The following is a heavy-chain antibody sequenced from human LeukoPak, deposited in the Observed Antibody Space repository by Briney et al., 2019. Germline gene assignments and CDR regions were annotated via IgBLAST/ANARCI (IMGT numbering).Heavy chain of an antibody. CDR1: GYTFTSYD. D-gene: IGHD6-13*01. J-gene: IGHJ4*02. V-gene: IGHV1-8*01. Sequence: ASVKVSCKASGYTFTSYDINWVRQATGQGLEWMGWMNPNSGNTGYAQKFQGRVTMTRNTSISTAYMELSSLRSEDTGVYYCARGRIAAAGRGIDYWGQGTLVTVSS. CDR2: MNPNSGNT. CDR3: ARGRIAAAGRGIDY.